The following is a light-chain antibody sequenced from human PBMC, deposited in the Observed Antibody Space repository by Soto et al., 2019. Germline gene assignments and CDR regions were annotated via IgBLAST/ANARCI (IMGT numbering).Light chain of an antibody. CDR3: QQYRDYPFT. J-gene: IGKJ2*01. Sequence: DIQMTQSPSTLSVSVGDRVTITCRASQSVYTYLAWYQHKPGEAPNLLIYRASNLRSGVPSRFSGSGSGTDFTLAISSLQPDDFATYYCQQYRDYPFTFGQGTKLEIK. V-gene: IGKV1-5*03. CDR1: QSVYTY. CDR2: RAS.